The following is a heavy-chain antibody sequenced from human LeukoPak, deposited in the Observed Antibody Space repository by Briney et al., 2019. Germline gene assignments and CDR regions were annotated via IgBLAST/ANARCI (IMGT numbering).Heavy chain of an antibody. V-gene: IGHV4-59*01. D-gene: IGHD6-13*01. CDR3: ATRGSSSWFGELDP. CDR1: GGSISSFY. Sequence: SETLSLTCTVSGGSISSFYWSWIRQPPGKGLEWIGYIYYSGSTNYNPSLKSRVTISVDTSKNQFSLKLSSVTAADTAVYYCATRGSSSWFGELDPWGQGTLVTVSS. CDR2: IYYSGST. J-gene: IGHJ5*02.